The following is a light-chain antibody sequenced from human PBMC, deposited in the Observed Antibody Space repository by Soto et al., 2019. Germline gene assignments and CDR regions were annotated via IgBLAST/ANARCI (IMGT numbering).Light chain of an antibody. CDR3: LLVYSGTVV. V-gene: IGLV7-46*01. Sequence: QAVVTQEPSLTVSPGGTVTLTCDSSTGTLTSGHFPYWFQQKPGQAPRALIFDTTNKHSWSPARFSGSLLGGKAALTLSGAQPEDEADYYCLLVYSGTVVFGGGTKLTVL. CDR2: DTT. CDR1: TGTLTSGHF. J-gene: IGLJ2*01.